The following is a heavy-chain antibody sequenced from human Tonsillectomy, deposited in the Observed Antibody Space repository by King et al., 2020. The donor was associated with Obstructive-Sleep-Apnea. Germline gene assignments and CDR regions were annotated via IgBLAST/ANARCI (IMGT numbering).Heavy chain of an antibody. J-gene: IGHJ3*02. Sequence: VQLVESGGGVVQPGRSLRLSCAASGFTFSSYAMHWVRQAPGKGLEWVAVISYDGSNKYYADSVKGRFTISRDNSKNTLYLQMNSLRAEDTAVYYCAPPRGDYVEIDAFDIWGQGTMVTVSS. CDR2: ISYDGSNK. CDR3: APPRGDYVEIDAFDI. D-gene: IGHD4-17*01. CDR1: GFTFSSYA. V-gene: IGHV3-30*04.